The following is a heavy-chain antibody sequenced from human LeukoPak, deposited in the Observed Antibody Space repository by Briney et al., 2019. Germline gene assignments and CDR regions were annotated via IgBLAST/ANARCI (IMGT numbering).Heavy chain of an antibody. V-gene: IGHV4-39*07. Sequence: SETLSLTCTVSGGSISSSGYYWGWIRQPPGKGLEWIGSIYYSGSTYYNPSLKSRVTISVDTSKNQFSLKLSSVTAADTAVYYCARVLGQKYYYDSSGYYWGNYFDYWGQGTLVTVSS. CDR1: GGSISSSGYY. J-gene: IGHJ4*02. CDR3: ARVLGQKYYYDSSGYYWGNYFDY. CDR2: IYYSGST. D-gene: IGHD3-22*01.